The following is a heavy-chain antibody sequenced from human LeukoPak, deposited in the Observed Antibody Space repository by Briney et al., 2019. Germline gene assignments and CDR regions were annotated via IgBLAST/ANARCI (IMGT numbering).Heavy chain of an antibody. CDR3: TTVWYSSGWRIDY. D-gene: IGHD6-19*01. J-gene: IGHJ4*02. Sequence: GGSLRLSCAASGFTLSNAEMSWVRQAPGKGLEWVGRIKSKTDGVTTEYAAPGKVRFTIARDDTKNTLYLQMNSLKTEDPAVYYCTTVWYSSGWRIDYWGQGTMVTVSS. CDR2: IKSKTDGVTT. V-gene: IGHV3-15*01. CDR1: GFTLSNAE.